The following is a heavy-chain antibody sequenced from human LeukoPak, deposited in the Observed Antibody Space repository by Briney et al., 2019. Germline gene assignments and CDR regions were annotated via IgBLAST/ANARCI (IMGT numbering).Heavy chain of an antibody. CDR3: ASTTMMGN. CDR1: GYSISSGYY. CDR2: IYHSGST. V-gene: IGHV4-38-2*02. D-gene: IGHD3-22*01. J-gene: IGHJ4*02. Sequence: SETLSLTCTVSGYSISSGYYWGWIRQPPGKVLEWIGSIYHSGSTYYNPSLKSRVTISVDTSKNQFSLKLSSVTAADTAVYYCASTTMMGNWGQGTLVTVSS.